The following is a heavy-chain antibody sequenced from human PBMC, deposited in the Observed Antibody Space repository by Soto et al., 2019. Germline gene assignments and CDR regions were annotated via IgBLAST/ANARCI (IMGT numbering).Heavy chain of an antibody. Sequence: GESLKISCKASGYSFTTYLITWVRQMPGKGLEWMGRIDPSDSHTNYSPSFQGHVTISVDKSISTAYLQWSSLKASDSAMFFCARLSRGGTSPASYFDYWGQGALVTISS. CDR3: ARLSRGGTSPASYFDY. CDR1: GYSFTTYL. V-gene: IGHV5-10-1*01. CDR2: IDPSDSHT. J-gene: IGHJ4*02.